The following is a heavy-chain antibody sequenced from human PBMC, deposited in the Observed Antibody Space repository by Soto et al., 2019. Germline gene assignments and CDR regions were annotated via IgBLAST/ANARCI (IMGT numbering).Heavy chain of an antibody. CDR3: AAIRRAGY. Sequence: QMQLVQSGPEVKKPGPSVKVSCKASGFTFTTSAVQWVRQARGQRLEGVGWIVVGSGNTYYAQKSQERATITRDMSTSTAYMELSSLRSEHTAVYYCAAIRRAGYWGQGTLVTVSS. CDR1: GFTFTTSA. CDR2: IVVGSGNT. J-gene: IGHJ4*02. V-gene: IGHV1-58*01.